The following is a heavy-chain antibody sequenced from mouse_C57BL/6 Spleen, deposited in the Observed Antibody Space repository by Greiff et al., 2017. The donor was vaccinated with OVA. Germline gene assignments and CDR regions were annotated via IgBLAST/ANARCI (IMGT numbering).Heavy chain of an antibody. CDR2: ISSGSSTI. V-gene: IGHV5-17*01. D-gene: IGHD2-12*01. J-gene: IGHJ4*01. Sequence: DVHLVESGGGLVKPGGSLKLSCAASGFTFSDYGMHWVRQAPEKGLEWVAYISSGSSTIYYADTVKGRFTISRDNAKNTLFLQMTSLRSEDTAMYYCARRYPHYYAMDYWGQGTSVTVSS. CDR1: GFTFSDYG. CDR3: ARRYPHYYAMDY.